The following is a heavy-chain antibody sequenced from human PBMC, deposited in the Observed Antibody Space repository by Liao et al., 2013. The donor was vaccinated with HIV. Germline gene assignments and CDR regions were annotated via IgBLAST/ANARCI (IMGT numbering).Heavy chain of an antibody. V-gene: IGHV4-4*07. CDR3: AGGDGYNDDVFDI. CDR1: GGSISSYY. D-gene: IGHD5-24*01. CDR2: IYTSGST. Sequence: QVQLQESGPGLVKPSETLSLNCTVSGGSISSYYWRWIRQPAGKGLEWIGRIYTSGSTNYNPSLKSRVSMSVDTSKNQFSLKLRSVTAADTAVYYCAGGDGYNDDVFDIWGQGTMVTVSS. J-gene: IGHJ3*02.